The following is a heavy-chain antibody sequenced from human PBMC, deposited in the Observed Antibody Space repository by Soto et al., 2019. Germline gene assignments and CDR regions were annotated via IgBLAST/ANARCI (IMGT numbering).Heavy chain of an antibody. CDR2: ISHTSSYI. Sequence: LRLSCAASGFTFSTYSMNWVRQAPGKGLEWVSSISHTSSYIYYADSVKGRFTFSRDNAKNSLYLEMNSLRAEDTAVYYCAKGPGSGSYSPFDYWGQGTLVTGLL. V-gene: IGHV3-21*01. CDR3: AKGPGSGSYSPFDY. J-gene: IGHJ4*02. D-gene: IGHD1-26*01. CDR1: GFTFSTYS.